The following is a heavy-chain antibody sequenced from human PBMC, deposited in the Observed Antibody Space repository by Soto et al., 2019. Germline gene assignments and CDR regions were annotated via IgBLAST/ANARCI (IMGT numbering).Heavy chain of an antibody. CDR3: ARVDDVVVPAAMAIAFYFDY. D-gene: IGHD2-2*01. Sequence: PGGSLRLSCAASGFTFSSYWMSWVRQAPGKGLEWVANIKQDGSEKYYVDSVKGRFTISRDNAKNSLYLQMNSLRAEDTAVYYCARVDDVVVPAAMAIAFYFDYCGQGTLVTVSS. V-gene: IGHV3-7*01. CDR2: IKQDGSEK. J-gene: IGHJ4*02. CDR1: GFTFSSYW.